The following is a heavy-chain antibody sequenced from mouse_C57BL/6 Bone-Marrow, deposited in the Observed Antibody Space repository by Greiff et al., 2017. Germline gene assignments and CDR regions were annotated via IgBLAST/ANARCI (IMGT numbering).Heavy chain of an antibody. D-gene: IGHD1-1*01. CDR3: AGGDGTPFAY. V-gene: IGHV1-26*01. CDR1: GYTFTDYY. Sequence: EVKLQQSGPELVKPGASVKISCKASGYTFTDYYMNWVKQSHGKSLEWIGDINPNNGGTSYNEKFKGKATLTVDKSSSTAYMELRSLTSEDSAVYYCAGGDGTPFAYWGQGTLVTVSA. J-gene: IGHJ3*01. CDR2: INPNNGGT.